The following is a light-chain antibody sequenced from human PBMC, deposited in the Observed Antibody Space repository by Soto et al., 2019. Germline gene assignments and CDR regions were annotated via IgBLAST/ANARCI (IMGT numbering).Light chain of an antibody. J-gene: IGKJ1*01. CDR2: AAS. Sequence: DIQMTQSPSSLSASVGDRVTITCRASQSISNYLSWYQQIPGKAPRLLIYAASTLRSGVSSRFSGSGSGTNFTLTISSLQPEDFATYYCQRSYSTPWTFGQGTEVEIK. V-gene: IGKV1-39*01. CDR1: QSISNY. CDR3: QRSYSTPWT.